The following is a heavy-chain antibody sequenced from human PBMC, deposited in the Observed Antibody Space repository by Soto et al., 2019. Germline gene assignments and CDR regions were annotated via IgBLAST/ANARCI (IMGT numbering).Heavy chain of an antibody. CDR1: GYSFTTYG. Sequence: QVQLVQSRGEGKKPGASVKVSCKTSGYSFTTYGFSWVRQAPGQGLEWMGWISGYNGNTNYPQKFQGRVTMTTDTSTSTAYMGLRSLRSDDTVVYYCAREGPAPYYYYGMDVWGQGSTVTVSS. J-gene: IGHJ6*02. CDR2: ISGYNGNT. V-gene: IGHV1-18*01. CDR3: AREGPAPYYYYGMDV.